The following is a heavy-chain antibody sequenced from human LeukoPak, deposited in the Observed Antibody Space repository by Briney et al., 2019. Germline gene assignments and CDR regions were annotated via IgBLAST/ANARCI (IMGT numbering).Heavy chain of an antibody. CDR1: GGSISSYY. J-gene: IGHJ4*02. V-gene: IGHV4-4*07. CDR2: IHTSGIT. Sequence: SETLSLTCTVSGGSISSYYWSWIRQPAGKGLEWIGRIHTSGITNYNPSLKSRITVSVDTSKNQFSLRLSSVTAADTAVYYCARYEGYFPYYFDYWGQGTLVTVSS. CDR3: ARYEGYFPYYFDY. D-gene: IGHD3-22*01.